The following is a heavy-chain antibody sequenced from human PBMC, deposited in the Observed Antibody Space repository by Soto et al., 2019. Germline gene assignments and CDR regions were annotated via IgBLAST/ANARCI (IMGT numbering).Heavy chain of an antibody. CDR3: NSYPDFWGGHTPL. CDR2: VKSKADGGTA. CDR1: GFSITNTW. J-gene: IGHJ4*02. Sequence: EVQLVESGGGLVQPGGSLRLSCAASGFSITNTWMHWVRQAPGKGLEWVGRVKSKADGGTADYAAPVKGRFTVARDDSKNTQYLQMNCLQMKDTAVYYCNSYPDFWGGHTPLWGRGTLVTVSS. V-gene: IGHV3-15*07. D-gene: IGHD3-3*01.